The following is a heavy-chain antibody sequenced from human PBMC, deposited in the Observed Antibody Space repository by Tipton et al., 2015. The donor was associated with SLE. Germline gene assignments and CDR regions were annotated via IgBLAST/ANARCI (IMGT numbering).Heavy chain of an antibody. J-gene: IGHJ3*02. CDR1: GGSISSNTW. V-gene: IGHV4-4*02. CDR3: AQAHLWGSYRYASDI. D-gene: IGHD3-16*02. CDR2: IHHRGTT. Sequence: TLSLTCTVSGGSISSNTWWNWVRQPPGMGLEWIGEIHHRGTTNYNPSLKSRVTISVDKSKSQFSLKLSSVTAADTAVYYCAQAHLWGSYRYASDIWGQGTMVTVSS.